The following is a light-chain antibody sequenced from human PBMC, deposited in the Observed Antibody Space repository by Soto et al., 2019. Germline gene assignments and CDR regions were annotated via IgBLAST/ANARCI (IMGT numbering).Light chain of an antibody. V-gene: IGKV1-39*01. J-gene: IGKJ1*01. CDR3: QQSYSTQPWT. CDR2: AAS. CDR1: QSISSY. Sequence: DIGMTQYPSSLSASVGDRVTITWGGSQSISSYLNWYQQKPGKAPKLLIYAASSLQSGVPSRFSGSGSGTDFTLTISSLQPADFATYYCQQSYSTQPWTFGQGTKVDIK.